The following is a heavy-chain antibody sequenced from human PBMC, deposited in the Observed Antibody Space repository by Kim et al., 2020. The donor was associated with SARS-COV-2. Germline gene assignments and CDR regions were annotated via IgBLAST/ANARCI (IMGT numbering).Heavy chain of an antibody. CDR3: AKTARGYSGYGD. Sequence: YYADTVKGRFTISRDNSKNTLYLQMNRLRAEDTAVYYCAKTARGYSGYGDWGQGTLVTVSS. V-gene: IGHV3-33*06. D-gene: IGHD5-12*01. J-gene: IGHJ4*02.